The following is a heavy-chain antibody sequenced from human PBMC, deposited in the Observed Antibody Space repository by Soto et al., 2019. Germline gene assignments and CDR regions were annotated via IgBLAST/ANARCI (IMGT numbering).Heavy chain of an antibody. Sequence: GASVKVSCKASGYTFTSYAMHWVRQAPGRRLEWMGWINAGNGNTKYSQKFQGRVTITRDTSASTAYMELSSLRSEDTAVYYCAREAYSGWYAHYYFDYWGRGTLVTVSS. CDR3: AREAYSGWYAHYYFDY. V-gene: IGHV1-3*01. D-gene: IGHD6-19*01. CDR2: INAGNGNT. CDR1: GYTFTSYA. J-gene: IGHJ4*02.